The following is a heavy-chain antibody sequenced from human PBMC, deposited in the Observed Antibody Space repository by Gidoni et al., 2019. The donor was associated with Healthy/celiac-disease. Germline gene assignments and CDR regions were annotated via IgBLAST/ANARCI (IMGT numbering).Heavy chain of an antibody. V-gene: IGHV4-59*01. Sequence: QVQLQESGPGLVKPSETLSLTCTVSAGSISSYYWSWIRQPPGKGLEWIGYIYYSGSTNYNPSLKRRVTISVDTSKNQFSLKLSSVTAADTAVYYCARDSAMVQGAVAYWGQGTLVTVSS. CDR2: IYYSGST. CDR3: ARDSAMVQGAVAY. J-gene: IGHJ4*02. D-gene: IGHD3-10*01. CDR1: AGSISSYY.